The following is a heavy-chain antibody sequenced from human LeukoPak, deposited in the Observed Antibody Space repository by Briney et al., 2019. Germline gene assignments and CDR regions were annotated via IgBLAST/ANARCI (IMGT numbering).Heavy chain of an antibody. D-gene: IGHD3-3*01. Sequence: GASVSVSCKASGGTFSSYAISWVRRAPGQGLEWMGGIIPIFGPANYAQKFQGRVTITTDESTSTAYMELSSLRSEDTAVYYCARGRAITVSGVVDRLDYWGHGTLVTVAS. V-gene: IGHV1-69*05. CDR2: IIPIFGPA. J-gene: IGHJ4*01. CDR3: ARGRAITVSGVVDRLDY. CDR1: GGTFSSYA.